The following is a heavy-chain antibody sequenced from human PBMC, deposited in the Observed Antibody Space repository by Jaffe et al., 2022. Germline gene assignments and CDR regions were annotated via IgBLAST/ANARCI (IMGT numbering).Heavy chain of an antibody. CDR2: IYYSGST. V-gene: IGHV4-39*01. J-gene: IGHJ3*02. CDR3: ARHTYVSFAFDI. D-gene: IGHD3-16*01. CDR1: GGSISSSSYY. Sequence: QLQLQESGPGLVKPSETLSLTCTVSGGSISSSSYYWGWIRQPPGKGLEWIGSIYYSGSTYYNPSLKSRVTISVDTSKNQFSLKLSSVTAADTAVYYCARHTYVSFAFDIWGQGTMVTVSS.